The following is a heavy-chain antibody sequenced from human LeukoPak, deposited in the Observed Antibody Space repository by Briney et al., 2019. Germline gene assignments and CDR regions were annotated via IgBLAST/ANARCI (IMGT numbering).Heavy chain of an antibody. CDR3: ARDFYNHYGGGFV. J-gene: IGHJ6*02. Sequence: GGSLRLSCTASGFNVSIKYMTWVRQAPGKELESVSVVYSGGTTYHAESVKDRFTVSRDSSKNTVFLQMNNLRVDDTGVYYCARDFYNHYGGGFVWGRGTTVTVSS. V-gene: IGHV3-66*01. CDR1: GFNVSIKY. D-gene: IGHD4-17*01. CDR2: VYSGGTT.